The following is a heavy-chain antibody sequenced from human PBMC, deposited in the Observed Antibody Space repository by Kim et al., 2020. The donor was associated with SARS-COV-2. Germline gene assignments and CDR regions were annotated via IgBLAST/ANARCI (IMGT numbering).Heavy chain of an antibody. V-gene: IGHV4-39*01. CDR1: GGSISSSSYY. D-gene: IGHD2-2*01. CDR3: ARGSLGYCSSTSCSYFDY. J-gene: IGHJ4*02. CDR2: IYYSGST. Sequence: SETLSLTCTVSGGSISSSSYYWGWIRQPPGKGLEWIGSIYYSGSTYYNPSLKSRVTISVDTSKNQFSLKLSSVTAADTAVYYCARGSLGYCSSTSCSYFDYWGQGTLVTVSS.